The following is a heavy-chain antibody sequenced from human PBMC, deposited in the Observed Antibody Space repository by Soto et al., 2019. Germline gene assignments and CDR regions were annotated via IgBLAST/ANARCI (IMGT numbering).Heavy chain of an antibody. J-gene: IGHJ1*01. D-gene: IGHD6-13*01. CDR3: ARYRGIGAAY. CDR1: GYTFTSYG. V-gene: IGHV1-18*01. CDR2: ISAYNGNT. Sequence: HVQLVQSGAEVKKPGASVKVSCKASGYTFTSYGISWVRQAPGQGLEWMGWISAYNGNTNYAQKLQGRVTMTTDTATSIDDMELSSLTSADTALYYFARYRGIGAAYWGQGTLVTVSS.